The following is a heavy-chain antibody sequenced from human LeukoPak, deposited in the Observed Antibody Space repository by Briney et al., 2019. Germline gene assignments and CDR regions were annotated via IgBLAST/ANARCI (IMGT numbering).Heavy chain of an antibody. CDR1: GFTFSSYA. J-gene: IGHJ4*02. CDR3: AKGSAVADIYFDY. D-gene: IGHD6-19*01. Sequence: GRSLRLSCAASGFTFSSYAMHWVRQAPGKGLEWVSAIGGSGDSTYYADSVKGRFTISRDNSKNTLYLQMNSLRAGDTAVYYCAKGSAVADIYFDYWGQGTLVTVSS. CDR2: IGGSGDST. V-gene: IGHV3-23*01.